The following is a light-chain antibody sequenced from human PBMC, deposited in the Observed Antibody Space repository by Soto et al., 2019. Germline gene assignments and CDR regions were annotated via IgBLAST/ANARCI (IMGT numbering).Light chain of an antibody. V-gene: IGKV1-5*01. CDR2: DAS. J-gene: IGKJ2*01. Sequence: DIQMTQSPSTLSASVGDIVTITCRASQSISSWLAWYQQKPGKAPKVLIFDASSLQSGVPSRFSGSGSGTEFTLTISSLQPDDFTTYYCQQYNSYPYTFGQGTKLEIK. CDR3: QQYNSYPYT. CDR1: QSISSW.